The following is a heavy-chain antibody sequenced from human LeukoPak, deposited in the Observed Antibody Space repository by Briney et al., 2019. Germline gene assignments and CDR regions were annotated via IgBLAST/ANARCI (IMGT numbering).Heavy chain of an antibody. Sequence: ASVKVSCKASGYTFTSYYMHWVRQAPGQGLEWMGIINPSGGSTSYAQKFQGRVTMTRDTSTSTVYMELSSLRSEDTAVYYCARDSEGSTPLNWYFDLWGRGTLVTVSS. CDR1: GYTFTSYY. CDR2: INPSGGST. CDR3: ARDSEGSTPLNWYFDL. V-gene: IGHV1-46*01. J-gene: IGHJ2*01. D-gene: IGHD3-10*01.